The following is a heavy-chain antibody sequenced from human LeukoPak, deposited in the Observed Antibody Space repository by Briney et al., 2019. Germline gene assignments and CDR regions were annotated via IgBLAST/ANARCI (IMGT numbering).Heavy chain of an antibody. CDR2: ISGSGGST. Sequence: PGGSLRLSCAASGFTFSSYAMSWVRQAPGKGLEWVSAISGSGGSTYYADSVKGRFTISRDNSKNTLYLQMNSLRAEGTAVYYCATRRDSSGWYYFDYWGQGTLVTVSS. CDR3: ATRRDSSGWYYFDY. CDR1: GFTFSSYA. V-gene: IGHV3-23*01. D-gene: IGHD6-19*01. J-gene: IGHJ4*02.